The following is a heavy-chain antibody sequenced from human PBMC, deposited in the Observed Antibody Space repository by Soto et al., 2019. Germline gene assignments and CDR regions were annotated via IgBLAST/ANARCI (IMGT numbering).Heavy chain of an antibody. CDR3: ARRYGASFDY. V-gene: IGHV4-59*01. Sequence: SETLSLTCTVSGGSISSYYWSWIRQPPGKGLEWIGYIYYSGSANYNPSLKSRVTISVDTSKNQFSLKLSSVTAADTAVYYCARRYGASFDYWGQGTLVTVSS. D-gene: IGHD4-17*01. J-gene: IGHJ4*02. CDR1: GGSISSYY. CDR2: IYYSGSA.